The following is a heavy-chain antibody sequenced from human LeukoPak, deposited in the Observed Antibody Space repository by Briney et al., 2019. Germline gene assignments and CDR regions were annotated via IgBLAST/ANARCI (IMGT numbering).Heavy chain of an antibody. D-gene: IGHD5-18*01. J-gene: IGHJ3*02. CDR3: ARVVTPFSYGYFGAFDI. CDR1: GGSISSYY. CDR2: IYYSGST. V-gene: IGHV4-59*01. Sequence: PSETLSLTCTVSGGSISSYYWSWIRQPPGKGLEWIGYIYYSGSTNYNPFLKSRVTISVDTSKNQFSLKLSSVTAADTAVYYCARVVTPFSYGYFGAFDIWGQGTMVTVSS.